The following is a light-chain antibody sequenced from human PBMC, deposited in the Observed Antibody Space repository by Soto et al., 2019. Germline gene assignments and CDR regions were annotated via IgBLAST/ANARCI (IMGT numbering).Light chain of an antibody. CDR3: QQRSNWTPVIT. J-gene: IGKJ5*01. CDR2: DAS. CDR1: QSFASY. Sequence: EIVLTQSTATLSLSPGERVTLSCRASQSFASYLAWYQQKPGQAPRLLIYDASKRATDIPARFSGRGSGTEFTLTISSLEPEDFAVYYCQQRSNWTPVITFGQGTRLEIK. V-gene: IGKV3-11*01.